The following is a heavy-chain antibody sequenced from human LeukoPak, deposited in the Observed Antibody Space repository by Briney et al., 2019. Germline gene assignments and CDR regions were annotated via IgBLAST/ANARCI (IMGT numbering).Heavy chain of an antibody. CDR3: ARAQDWEYYFDY. CDR1: GGTFSSYA. V-gene: IGHV1-69*13. CDR2: IIPIFGTA. Sequence: SVKVSCKASGGTFSSYAISWVRQAPGQGLEWMGGIIPIFGTANYAQKFQGRVTITADESTSTAYMELSSLRSEDTAVYYCARAQDWEYYFDYWGQGTLVTVSS. D-gene: IGHD1-26*01. J-gene: IGHJ4*02.